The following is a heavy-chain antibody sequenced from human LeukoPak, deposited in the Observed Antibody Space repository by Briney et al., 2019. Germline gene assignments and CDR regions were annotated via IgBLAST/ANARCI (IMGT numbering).Heavy chain of an antibody. CDR3: ARTLLCGGDCYSAFDI. Sequence: SETLSLTCAVSGGSISSGGYSWSWIRQPPGKGLEWIGYIYHSGSTYYNPSLKSRVTISVDRSKNQFSLKLSSVTAADTAVYYCARTLLCGGDCYSAFDIWGQGTMVIVSS. CDR2: IYHSGST. CDR1: GGSISSGGYS. V-gene: IGHV4-30-2*01. D-gene: IGHD2-21*02. J-gene: IGHJ3*02.